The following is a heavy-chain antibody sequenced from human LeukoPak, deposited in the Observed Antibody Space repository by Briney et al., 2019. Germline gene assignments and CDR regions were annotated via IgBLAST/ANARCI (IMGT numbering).Heavy chain of an antibody. J-gene: IGHJ4*02. CDR3: ERAAPSTFLPYCGGDCSAR. CDR1: GFTFSSYE. Sequence: PGGSLRLSCAASGFTFSSYEMNWVRQAPGKGLEWVSYISSTGTTIYYADSVKGRFTISRDNAKSSLYLQMNSLRAEDTAVYYCERAAPSTFLPYCGGDCSARWGQGTLVTVSS. CDR2: ISSTGTTI. V-gene: IGHV3-48*03. D-gene: IGHD2-21*02.